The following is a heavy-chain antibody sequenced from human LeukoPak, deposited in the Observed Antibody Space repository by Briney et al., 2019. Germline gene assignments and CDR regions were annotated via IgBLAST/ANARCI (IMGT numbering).Heavy chain of an antibody. CDR3: AKERTGGTSYWYFDP. V-gene: IGHV3-23*01. Sequence: GGSLTLSCVVSGVTLSNCAKSWARHAPGKGLEWVWGICRSGTGCNSYYPDLVKGRFTIARDSSKNTLFLHMNTPRAEDTAIYYCAKERTGGTSYWYFDPWGRGTLVTVSS. D-gene: IGHD4-23*01. CDR2: ICRSGTGCNS. J-gene: IGHJ2*01. CDR1: GVTLSNCA.